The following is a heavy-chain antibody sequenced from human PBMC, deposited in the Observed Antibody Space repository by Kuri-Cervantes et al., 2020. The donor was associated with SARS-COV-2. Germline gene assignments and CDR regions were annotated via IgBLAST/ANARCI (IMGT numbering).Heavy chain of an antibody. D-gene: IGHD7-27*01. CDR2: FDPEDGET. CDR1: GYTLTELS. V-gene: IGHV1-24*01. Sequence: ASVKVSCKVSGYTLTELSMHWVRQAPGKGLEWMGGFDPEDGETIYAQKFQGRVTMTEDTSTDTAYMELSSLRSEDTAVYYCACLAEGENWGSSAFDIWGQGTMVTVSS. CDR3: ACLAEGENWGSSAFDI. J-gene: IGHJ3*02.